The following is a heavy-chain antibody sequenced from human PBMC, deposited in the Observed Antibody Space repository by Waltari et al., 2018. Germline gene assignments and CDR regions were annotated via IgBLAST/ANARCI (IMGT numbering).Heavy chain of an antibody. CDR1: GGTFRSYA. CDR3: ARAITMVRGVIYFDY. J-gene: IGHJ4*02. Sequence: QVQLVQSGAEVKKPGSSVTVSCKASGGTFRSYAISWVRQAPGQGLEWMGGIIPIFGTANYAQKFQGRVTITADESTSTAYMELSSLRSEDTAVYYCARAITMVRGVIYFDYWGQGTLVTVSS. V-gene: IGHV1-69*01. D-gene: IGHD3-10*01. CDR2: IIPIFGTA.